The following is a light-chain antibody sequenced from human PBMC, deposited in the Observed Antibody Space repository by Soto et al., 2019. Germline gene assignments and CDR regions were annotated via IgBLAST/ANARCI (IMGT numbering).Light chain of an antibody. V-gene: IGKV3-20*01. CDR3: QHYDKSVWT. J-gene: IGKJ1*01. Sequence: EIVLTQSPGTLSLFPGEGATISCRATESVSSTSLAWYQQKPGQAPRLLMYGVSIRATGIPDRFSGSGSGTDFTLTISRLEPEDFAVYFCQHYDKSVWTFGQGTKVDIK. CDR2: GVS. CDR1: ESVSSTS.